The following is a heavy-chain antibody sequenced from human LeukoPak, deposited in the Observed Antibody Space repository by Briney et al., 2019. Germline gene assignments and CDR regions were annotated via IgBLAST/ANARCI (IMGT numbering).Heavy chain of an antibody. CDR3: ARGLAGEGEGPSYYLDY. J-gene: IGHJ4*02. Sequence: SETLSLTCAVYGGSFSGYYWSWIRQPPGKGLEWIGEINHSGSTNYNPSLKSRVTISVDTSKNQFSLKLSSVTAADTAVYYCARGLAGEGEGPSYYLDYWGQGTLVTVSS. D-gene: IGHD3-16*01. CDR1: GGSFSGYY. V-gene: IGHV4-34*01. CDR2: INHSGST.